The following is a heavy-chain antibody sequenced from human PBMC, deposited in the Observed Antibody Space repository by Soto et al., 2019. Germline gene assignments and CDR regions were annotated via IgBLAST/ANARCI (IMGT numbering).Heavy chain of an antibody. CDR1: GFTVSSNY. D-gene: IGHD6-19*01. CDR2: IYSGGST. V-gene: IGHV3-53*04. J-gene: IGHJ3*02. Sequence: VGSLRLSCAASGFTVSSNYMSWVRQAPGKGLEWVSVIYSGGSTYYADSVKGRFTISRHNSKNTLYLQMNSLRAEDTAVYYCASNIAVAGISSDAFDIWGQGTMVTVSS. CDR3: ASNIAVAGISSDAFDI.